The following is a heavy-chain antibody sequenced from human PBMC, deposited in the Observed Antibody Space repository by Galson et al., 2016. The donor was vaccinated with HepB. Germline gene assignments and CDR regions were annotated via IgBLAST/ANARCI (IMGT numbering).Heavy chain of an antibody. Sequence: PALVKPTQTLTLTCTFSGFSLTTYGAGVAWIRQPPGEALEWLAAIYWDGDIKYRPSLKSRLTVTNDTSKNQVVLTMTNMDPVDTGTYFCARRGSGFDYWGQGTLVTVSS. V-gene: IGHV2-5*02. CDR2: IYWDGDI. J-gene: IGHJ4*02. CDR1: GFSLTTYGAG. CDR3: ARRGSGFDY.